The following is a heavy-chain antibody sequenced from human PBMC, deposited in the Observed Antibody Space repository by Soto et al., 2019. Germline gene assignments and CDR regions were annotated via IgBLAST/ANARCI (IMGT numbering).Heavy chain of an antibody. CDR1: GFTFSDYA. J-gene: IGHJ5*02. CDR3: ARAPEIAVAREWFDP. D-gene: IGHD6-19*01. CDR2: ISANGGGT. V-gene: IGHV3-23*01. Sequence: PGGSLRLSCAASGFTFSDYAMSWVRQAPGKGLEWVTAISANGGGTYYADSVKGRFTISRDNSKNTVYLQLNSLRAEDTAVYYCARAPEIAVAREWFDPWGQG.